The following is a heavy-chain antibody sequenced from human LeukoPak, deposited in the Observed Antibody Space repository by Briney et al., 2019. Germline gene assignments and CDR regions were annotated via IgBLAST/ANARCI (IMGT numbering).Heavy chain of an antibody. CDR1: GGSISSYY. CDR2: IYYSGST. Sequence: SETLSLTCTVSGGSISSYYWSWIRQPPGKGLEWIGYIYYSGSTNYNPSLKSRVTISVDTSKNQFSLKLSSVTAADTAVYYCARDRGMVWFDPWGQGTLVTVSS. J-gene: IGHJ5*02. D-gene: IGHD3-10*01. CDR3: ARDRGMVWFDP. V-gene: IGHV4-59*01.